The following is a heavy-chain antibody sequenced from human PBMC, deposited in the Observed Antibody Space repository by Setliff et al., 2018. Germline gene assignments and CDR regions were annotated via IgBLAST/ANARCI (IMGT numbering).Heavy chain of an antibody. D-gene: IGHD3-16*01. CDR3: AREFNYDYIWGSYRNWFDP. V-gene: IGHV1-3*01. CDR1: GYTFTSYA. J-gene: IGHJ5*02. CDR2: INAGNGNT. Sequence: GASVKVSCKASGYTFTSYAMHWVRQAPGQRLEWMGWINAGNGNTKYSQKFQGRVTITRDTSASTAYMELSSLRSEDTAVYYCAREFNYDYIWGSYRNWFDPWGQGTLVTVSS.